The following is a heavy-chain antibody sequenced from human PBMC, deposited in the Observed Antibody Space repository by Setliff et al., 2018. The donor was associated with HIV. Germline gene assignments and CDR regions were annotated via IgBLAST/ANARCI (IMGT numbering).Heavy chain of an antibody. J-gene: IGHJ4*02. CDR2: IYYSGST. CDR1: GGSISSYY. V-gene: IGHV4-59*05. D-gene: IGHD3-10*01. CDR3: ARHAPSGELYYFDY. Sequence: SETLSLTCTISGGSISSYYWSWIRQPPGKGLEWIGSIYYSGSTYYNPSLQSRVTISVHTSKNHFSLKLSSVTAADTALYYCARHAPSGELYYFDYWGQGTLVTVSS.